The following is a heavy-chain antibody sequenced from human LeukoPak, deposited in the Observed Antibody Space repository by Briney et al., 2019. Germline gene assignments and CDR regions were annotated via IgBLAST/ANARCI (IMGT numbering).Heavy chain of an antibody. Sequence: ASVKVSCKASGYTFTGYYMHWVRQAPGQGLEWMGWINPNSGGTNYAQKFQGRVTMTRDTSISTAYVELSRLRSDDTAVYYCARAPHGYLVRRPFDYWGQGTLVTVSS. CDR3: ARAPHGYLVRRPFDY. J-gene: IGHJ4*02. D-gene: IGHD3-10*01. V-gene: IGHV1-2*02. CDR2: INPNSGGT. CDR1: GYTFTGYY.